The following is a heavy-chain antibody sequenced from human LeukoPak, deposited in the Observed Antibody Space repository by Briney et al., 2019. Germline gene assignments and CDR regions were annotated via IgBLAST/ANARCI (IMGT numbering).Heavy chain of an antibody. CDR1: GFTLSSYG. CDR3: AKSRSGWYLFDY. J-gene: IGHJ4*02. V-gene: IGHV3-23*01. D-gene: IGHD6-19*01. CDR2: ITGSAGST. Sequence: GGSLRLSCAASGFTLSSYGMSWVRQAPGQGLAWVSIITGSAGSTYYADSVKGRFTISRDNSKNTLYLQMDSLGAEDTAVYYCAKSRSGWYLFDYWGRGNLVTVSS.